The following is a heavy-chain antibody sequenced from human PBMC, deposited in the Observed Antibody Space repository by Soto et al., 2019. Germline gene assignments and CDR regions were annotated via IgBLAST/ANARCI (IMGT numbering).Heavy chain of an antibody. CDR3: ARDTPVTY. V-gene: IGHV3-30-3*01. Sequence: QVQLVESGGGVVQPGRSLRLSCAASGFTFSSYAMHWVRQAPGKGLEWVAVISYDGSNKYYADSVKGRFTISRDNSKNTLYLQMNSLRAEDTAVYYCARDTPVTYWGQGTLVPVSS. J-gene: IGHJ4*02. CDR1: GFTFSSYA. D-gene: IGHD2-21*02. CDR2: ISYDGSNK.